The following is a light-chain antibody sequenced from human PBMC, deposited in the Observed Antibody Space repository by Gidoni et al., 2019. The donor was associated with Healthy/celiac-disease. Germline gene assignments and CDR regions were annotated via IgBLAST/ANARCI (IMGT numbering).Light chain of an antibody. V-gene: IGKV3-20*01. CDR2: GAS. CDR1: QSVSSSY. Sequence: EIVLTQSPGTLSLSQGESATLSCRASQSVSSSYLAWYQQKPGQAPRLLIYGASSRVTGIPDRFSGSGSGTDFTLTISRLEPEDFAVYYCQQYGSSPPITFGPGTKVDIK. J-gene: IGKJ3*01. CDR3: QQYGSSPPIT.